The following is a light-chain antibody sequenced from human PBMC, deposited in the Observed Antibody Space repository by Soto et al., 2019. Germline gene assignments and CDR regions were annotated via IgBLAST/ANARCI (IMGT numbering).Light chain of an antibody. V-gene: IGKV1-39*01. CDR2: AAS. CDR1: QNINSY. J-gene: IGKJ3*01. Sequence: DIQMTQSPSSLSASVGDRVTITCRASQNINSYLNWYQQKPGRAPKLLIYAASYLQSGVPSRFSGTGSGTDFTLTISSLQPDDFATYYCQQYYSYFSFGPGTKVDSK. CDR3: QQYYSYFS.